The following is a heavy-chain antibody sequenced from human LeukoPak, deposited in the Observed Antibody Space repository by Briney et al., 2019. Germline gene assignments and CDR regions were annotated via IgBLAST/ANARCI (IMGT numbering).Heavy chain of an antibody. V-gene: IGHV4-39*01. J-gene: IGHJ6*03. CDR2: VYYGGTT. CDR3: ARRATTVTTGYYYYYMDV. CDR1: GGSINSRSCY. Sequence: SETLSLTCTVSGGSINSRSCYWGWIRQPPGKGLEWIGSVYYGGTTYYNPSLKSRATISEDTSKNQFSLKLSSVTAADTAVYYCARRATTVTTGYYYYYMDVWGKGTTVTVSS. D-gene: IGHD4-17*01.